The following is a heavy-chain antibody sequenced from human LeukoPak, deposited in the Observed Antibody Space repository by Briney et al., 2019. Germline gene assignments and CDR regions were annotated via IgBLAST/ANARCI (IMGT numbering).Heavy chain of an antibody. CDR3: ARFSDIVVVPAASGPEDY. CDR2: ISAYNGNT. D-gene: IGHD2-2*01. CDR1: GYTFTSYG. J-gene: IGHJ4*02. V-gene: IGHV1-18*01. Sequence: ASVKVSCKASGYTFTSYGISWVRQAPGQGLEWMGWISAYNGNTNYAQKFQGRVTITADESTSTAYVELSSLRSEDTAVYYCARFSDIVVVPAASGPEDYWGQGTLVTVSS.